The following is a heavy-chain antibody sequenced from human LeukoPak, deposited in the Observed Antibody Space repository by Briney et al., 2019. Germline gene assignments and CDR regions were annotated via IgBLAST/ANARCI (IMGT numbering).Heavy chain of an antibody. CDR2: INHSGST. Sequence: SETLSLTCAVYGGSFSGYYWSWIRQPPGKGLEWIGEINHSGSTNYNPSLKSRVTISVDTSKNQFSLKLSSVTAADTAVYYCARPGAYYYGSGSPLWAFDIWGQGTMVTVSS. V-gene: IGHV4-34*01. CDR3: ARPGAYYYGSGSPLWAFDI. J-gene: IGHJ3*02. D-gene: IGHD3-10*01. CDR1: GGSFSGYY.